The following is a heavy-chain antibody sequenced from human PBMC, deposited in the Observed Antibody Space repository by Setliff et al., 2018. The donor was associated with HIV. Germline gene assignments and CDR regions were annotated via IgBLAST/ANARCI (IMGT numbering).Heavy chain of an antibody. J-gene: IGHJ3*02. CDR1: GYTFSGYY. V-gene: IGHV1-2*02. D-gene: IGHD1-26*01. CDR2: INPNSGGT. CDR3: ARIRAGALLNAFDI. Sequence: ASVKVSCKASGYTFSGYYFHWVRQAPGQGLEWMGWINPNSGGTNYAQKFRGRVTMTTDTSISTAYMVLSRLRSDDTAMYYCARIRAGALLNAFDIWAQGTMVTVSS.